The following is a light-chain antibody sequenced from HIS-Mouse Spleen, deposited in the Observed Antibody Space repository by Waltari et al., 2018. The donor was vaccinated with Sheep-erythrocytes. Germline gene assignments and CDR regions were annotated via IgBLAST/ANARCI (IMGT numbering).Light chain of an antibody. V-gene: IGLV2-11*01. CDR1: SSDVGGYNY. CDR3: CSYAGSYNHV. Sequence: QSALTQPRSVSGSPGQSVTISCTGTSSDVGGYNYFSWYQQQPGKAPKLMIYDVSKRPSGVPYRFSGSKSGNTASLTISGLQAEDEADYYCCSYAGSYNHVFATGTKLTVL. J-gene: IGLJ1*01. CDR2: DVS.